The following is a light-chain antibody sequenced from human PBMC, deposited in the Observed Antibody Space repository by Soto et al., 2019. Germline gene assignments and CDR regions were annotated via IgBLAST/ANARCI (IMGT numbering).Light chain of an antibody. V-gene: IGKV3D-20*02. CDR3: HQRQSWPRT. CDR2: QTS. Sequence: IVLTQSPGTLSLSPGERATLSCRASQSVSTNYLAWYQQKPGQAPRLLIYQTSIRAAGIPARFSASGSGTDFTLTISDVQPEDFALYYCHQRQSWPRTFGQGTKVDIK. J-gene: IGKJ1*01. CDR1: QSVSTNY.